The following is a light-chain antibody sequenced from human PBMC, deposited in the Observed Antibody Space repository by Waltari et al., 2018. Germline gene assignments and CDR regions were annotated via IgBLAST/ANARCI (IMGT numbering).Light chain of an antibody. CDR2: GAS. Sequence: EIVLTQSPVTLSLAPGERATLSCRASQSVSSNLAWYQQKPGQAPRLLIYGASTRATGIPARFSGSGSGTEFTLTISSLQSEDFAVYYCQQYNNWPPLTFGQGTKVEIK. V-gene: IGKV3-15*01. CDR3: QQYNNWPPLT. CDR1: QSVSSN. J-gene: IGKJ1*01.